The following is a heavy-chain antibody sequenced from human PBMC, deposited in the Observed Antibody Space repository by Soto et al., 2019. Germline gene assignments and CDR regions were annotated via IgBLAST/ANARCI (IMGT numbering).Heavy chain of an antibody. CDR2: INTDNGDA. CDR3: ARDSGSYYYYYGMEV. V-gene: IGHV1-3*04. CDR1: GYTFTSYS. Sequence: ASVKVSCKASGYTFTSYSIHWVSQAPGQVLEWIGWINTDNGDAKYSQKFQGRVTVTRDTSATTAYMEVSSLRSEDTAVYYCARDSGSYYYYYGMEVWGQGTPVTVPS. D-gene: IGHD1-26*01. J-gene: IGHJ6*02.